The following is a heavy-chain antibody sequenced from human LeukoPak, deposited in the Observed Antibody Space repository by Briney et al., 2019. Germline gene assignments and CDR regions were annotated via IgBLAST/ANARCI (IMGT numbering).Heavy chain of an antibody. CDR2: ISAYNGNT. Sequence: ASVKVSCKASGYTFTSYGISWVRQAPGQGLEWMGWISAYNGNTSYAQKLQGRVTMTTDTSTSTAYMELRSLRSDDTAVYYCARVRYCSSTSCYGSFDYWGQGTLVTVSS. J-gene: IGHJ4*02. D-gene: IGHD2-2*01. CDR3: ARVRYCSSTSCYGSFDY. V-gene: IGHV1-18*01. CDR1: GYTFTSYG.